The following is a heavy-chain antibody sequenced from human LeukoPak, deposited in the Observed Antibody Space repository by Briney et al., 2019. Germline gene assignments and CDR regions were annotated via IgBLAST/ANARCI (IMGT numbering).Heavy chain of an antibody. J-gene: IGHJ4*02. CDR1: GGSISTSPYY. CDR2: FYYSGIM. D-gene: IGHD6-13*01. CDR3: ARTSIGSNWFLDY. Sequence: SETLSLTCTVSGGSISTSPYYWGWIRQPPGKGLEWIGSFYYSGIMYYNPSLKSRVAISIDTSKNQFSLKLGSVTAADGVVYYCARTSIGSNWFLDYWGQGILVTVSS. V-gene: IGHV4-39*01.